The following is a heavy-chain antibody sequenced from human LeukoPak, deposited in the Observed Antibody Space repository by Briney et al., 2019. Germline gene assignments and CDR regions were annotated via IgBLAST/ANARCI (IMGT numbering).Heavy chain of an antibody. Sequence: ASVKVSCKASGYTFTGYYMHWVRQAPGQGLEWMGWINPNSGGTNYAQKFQGRVTMTRNTSISTAYMELSSLRSEGTAVYYCARAERGHSGSYYWGQGTLVTVSS. D-gene: IGHD1-26*01. CDR2: INPNSGGT. J-gene: IGHJ4*02. CDR1: GYTFTGYY. CDR3: ARAERGHSGSYY. V-gene: IGHV1-2*02.